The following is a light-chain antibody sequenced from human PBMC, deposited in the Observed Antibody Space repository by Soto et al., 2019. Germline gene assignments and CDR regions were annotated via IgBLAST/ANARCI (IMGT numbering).Light chain of an antibody. V-gene: IGLV1-40*01. J-gene: IGLJ3*02. CDR3: QAYDDSLSGWV. CDR2: GNS. Sequence: QSVLTQPPSVSGAPGQRVTISCTGSSSNIGAGHALHWYQHLPGAAPKLLMYGNSDRPSGVPDRFSGSKSGTSASLAITGLQPEDEADYYCQAYDDSLSGWVFGGGTKVTVL. CDR1: SSNIGAGHA.